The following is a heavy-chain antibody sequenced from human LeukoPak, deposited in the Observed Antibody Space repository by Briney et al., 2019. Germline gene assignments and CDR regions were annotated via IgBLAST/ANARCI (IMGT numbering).Heavy chain of an antibody. CDR1: GFTFSSYG. Sequence: GGTLRLSCAASGFTFSSYGMSWVRQAPGKGLEWVSAISGSGGSTYYADSVKGRFTISRDNSKNTLYLQMNSLRAEDTAVYYCAKDPRISSSWSDAFDIWGQGTMVTVSS. V-gene: IGHV3-23*01. J-gene: IGHJ3*02. D-gene: IGHD6-13*01. CDR2: ISGSGGST. CDR3: AKDPRISSSWSDAFDI.